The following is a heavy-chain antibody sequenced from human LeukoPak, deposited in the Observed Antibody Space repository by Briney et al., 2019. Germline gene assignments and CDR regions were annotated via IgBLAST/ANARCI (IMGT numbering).Heavy chain of an antibody. Sequence: PGGSLRLSCVASGFTFSSYGMNWVRQAPGKGLEWVAEISGRGGRTYSADSVKGRFTFSRDNSKNTLYLEMNSLRVEDTAVYYCAKGDFWSGPSAFHIWGQGTMVIVSS. CDR3: AKGDFWSGPSAFHI. V-gene: IGHV3-23*01. CDR2: ISGRGGRT. J-gene: IGHJ3*02. CDR1: GFTFSSYG. D-gene: IGHD3-3*01.